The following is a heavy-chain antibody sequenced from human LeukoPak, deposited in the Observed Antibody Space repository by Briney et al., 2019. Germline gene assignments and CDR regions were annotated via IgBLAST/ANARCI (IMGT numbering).Heavy chain of an antibody. Sequence: ASVKVSCKASGYTFTGYYMHWVRQAPGQGLEWMGRINPSGGSTSYAQKFQGRVTMTRDTSTSTVYMELSSLRSEDTAVYYCAREGDTVLMVYAMPFDYWGQGTQVTVSS. V-gene: IGHV1-46*03. D-gene: IGHD2-8*01. CDR1: GYTFTGYY. CDR3: AREGDTVLMVYAMPFDY. J-gene: IGHJ4*02. CDR2: INPSGGST.